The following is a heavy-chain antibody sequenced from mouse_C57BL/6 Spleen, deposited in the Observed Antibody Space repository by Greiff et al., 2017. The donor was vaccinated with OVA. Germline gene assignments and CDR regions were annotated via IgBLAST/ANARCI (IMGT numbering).Heavy chain of an antibody. V-gene: IGHV1-15*01. CDR1: GYTFTDYE. CDR3: TRSVITTVVATRAMDY. CDR2: IDPETGGT. J-gene: IGHJ4*01. D-gene: IGHD1-1*01. Sequence: VQLQQSGAELVRPGASVTLSCKASGYTFTDYEMHWVKQTPVHGLEWIGAIDPETGGTAYNQKFKGKAILTADKSSSTAYMELRSLTSGDSAVYYCTRSVITTVVATRAMDYWGQGTSVTVSS.